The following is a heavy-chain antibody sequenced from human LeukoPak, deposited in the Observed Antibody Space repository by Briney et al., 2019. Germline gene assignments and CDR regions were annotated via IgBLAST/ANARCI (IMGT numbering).Heavy chain of an antibody. D-gene: IGHD3-22*01. CDR3: ARVAAGLNYYDSSGYHALDY. CDR2: ISAYNGNT. Sequence: ASVKVSCKASGYTFTSYGISWVRQATGQGLEWMGWISAYNGNTNYAQKFQGRVTMTRDTSISTAYMELSRLRSDDTAVYYCARVAAGLNYYDSSGYHALDYWGQGTLVTVSS. V-gene: IGHV1-18*01. CDR1: GYTFTSYG. J-gene: IGHJ4*02.